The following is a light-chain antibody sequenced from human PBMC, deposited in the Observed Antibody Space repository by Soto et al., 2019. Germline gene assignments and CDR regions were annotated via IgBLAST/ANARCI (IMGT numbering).Light chain of an antibody. CDR3: QQYHYWPRT. J-gene: IGKJ1*01. CDR1: QTVTNN. Sequence: EIVMTQSPATLSVSPGERVTLSCRASQTVTNNLAWYQQRAGQAPRLLIYAASTRATSIPARFIGSGSGTDFILTISSLQSEDSAVYYCQQYHYWPRTFGQGTKVDIK. CDR2: AAS. V-gene: IGKV3-15*01.